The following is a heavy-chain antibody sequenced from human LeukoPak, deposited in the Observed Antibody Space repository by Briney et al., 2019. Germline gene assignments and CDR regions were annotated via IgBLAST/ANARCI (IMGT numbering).Heavy chain of an antibody. Sequence: SETLSLTCTVSGGSFTSSTSYWGWIRQPPGKGLEWIGYIYYSGTTSYNPSLKSRVTISVDTSKNQFSLKLSSVTAADTAVYYCARDRADSSGYYPYYYYYYGMDVWGQGTTVTVSS. V-gene: IGHV4-39*07. CDR2: IYYSGTT. CDR3: ARDRADSSGYYPYYYYYYGMDV. J-gene: IGHJ6*02. CDR1: GGSFTSSTSY. D-gene: IGHD3-22*01.